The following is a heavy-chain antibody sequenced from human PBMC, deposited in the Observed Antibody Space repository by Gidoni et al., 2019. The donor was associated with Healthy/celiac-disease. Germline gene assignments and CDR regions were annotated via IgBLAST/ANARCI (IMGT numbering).Heavy chain of an antibody. CDR3: ARIRYCGGDCYSSAGAFDI. CDR1: GFSLSNARMG. V-gene: IGHV2-26*01. Sequence: QVTLKESGPVLVKPTETLTLTCTVSGFSLSNARMGGSWIRQPPGKALEWLAHIFSNDEKSYSTSLKSRLTISKDTSKSQVVLTMTNMDPVDTATYYCARIRYCGGDCYSSAGAFDIWGQGTMVTVSS. D-gene: IGHD2-21*01. J-gene: IGHJ3*02. CDR2: IFSNDEK.